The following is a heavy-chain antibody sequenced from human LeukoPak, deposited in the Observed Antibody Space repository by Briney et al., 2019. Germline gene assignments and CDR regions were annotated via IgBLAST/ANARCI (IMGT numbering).Heavy chain of an antibody. CDR1: GFTFSSYG. CDR2: ISYDGWNK. Sequence: PGRSLRLSCVASGFTFSSYGMHWVRQAPGTGLEWVGVISYDGWNKFYVASVEGRFTTSRDNSKDTLYLQMHRLRSYDTGVYYCARLPLTNPLTYYYSSGNRYYYDYMDVWGKGTTVTVSS. CDR3: ARLPLTNPLTYYYSSGNRYYYDYMDV. D-gene: IGHD3-10*01. V-gene: IGHV3-30*03. J-gene: IGHJ6*03.